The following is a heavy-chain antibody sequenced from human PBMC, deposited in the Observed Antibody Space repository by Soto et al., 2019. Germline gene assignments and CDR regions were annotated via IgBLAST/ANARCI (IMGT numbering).Heavy chain of an antibody. D-gene: IGHD5-18*01. CDR2: ISGSGVNT. Sequence: EVQLLDSGGGLVQPGGSLRLSCAASGFTFKNSAMSWVRQAPGKGLEWVSSISGSGVNTHYEDSVKGRFTISRDNSNNTWYLQMNSVRAEDTAVYYCAKVLQISLMRSYSYAFDVWGQGTMVTVSP. J-gene: IGHJ3*01. V-gene: IGHV3-23*01. CDR1: GFTFKNSA. CDR3: AKVLQISLMRSYSYAFDV.